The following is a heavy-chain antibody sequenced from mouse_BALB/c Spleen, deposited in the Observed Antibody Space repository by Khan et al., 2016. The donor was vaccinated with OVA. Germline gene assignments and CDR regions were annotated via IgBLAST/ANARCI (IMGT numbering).Heavy chain of an antibody. V-gene: IGHV3-2*02. CDR2: ISYSGST. CDR1: GYSITSGYG. CDR3: ARTASIKY. Sequence: VQLKESGPGLVKPSQSLSLTCTVTGYSITSGYGWNWIRQFPGNTLEWMGYISYSGSTNYNPSLKSRISITRDTSKNQFFLQLNSVTTKDTATYYCARTASIKYWGQGTTLTVSS. D-gene: IGHD1-2*01. J-gene: IGHJ2*01.